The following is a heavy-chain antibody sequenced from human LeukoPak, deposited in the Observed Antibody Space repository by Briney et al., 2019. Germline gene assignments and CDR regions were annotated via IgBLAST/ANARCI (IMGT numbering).Heavy chain of an antibody. CDR1: GDSVSSGSNY. CDR2: IYNSWTT. J-gene: IGHJ4*02. Sequence: SETLSLTCTVSGDSVSSGSNYWSWIRQPAGKGLEWIGRIYNSWTTNYNPSLKSRVTISVDTSKNQFSLKLSSVTAADTAVYYCARTLRSGYLFDYWGQGALVTVSS. V-gene: IGHV4-61*02. D-gene: IGHD3-3*01. CDR3: ARTLRSGYLFDY.